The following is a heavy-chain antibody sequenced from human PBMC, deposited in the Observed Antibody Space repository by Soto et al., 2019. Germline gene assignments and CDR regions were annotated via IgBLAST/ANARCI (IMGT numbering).Heavy chain of an antibody. CDR2: IYYSGST. J-gene: IGHJ4*02. D-gene: IGHD6-19*01. CDR3: ARLPYIAVAGTPFFAFDY. CDR1: GGSISSYY. Sequence: SETLSLTCTVSGGSISSYYWSWIRQPPGKGLEWIGYIYYSGSTNYNPSLKSRVTISVDTSKNQFSLKLSSVTAADTAVYYFARLPYIAVAGTPFFAFDYWGQGTLVTVSS. V-gene: IGHV4-59*08.